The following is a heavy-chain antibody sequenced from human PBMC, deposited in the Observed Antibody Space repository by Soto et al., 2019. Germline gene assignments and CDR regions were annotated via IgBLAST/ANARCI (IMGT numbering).Heavy chain of an antibody. V-gene: IGHV4-30-2*01. CDR2: IYHSGST. Sequence: TLPHSYAVSGGYTSSGGYSWSWIRQPTGKGLEWIGYIYHSGSTYYNPSLKSRVTISVDRSKNQFSLKLSSVTAADTAVYYCARGAPCGFLEWFPASMDVWGQGSTVTVSS. CDR3: ARGAPCGFLEWFPASMDV. J-gene: IGHJ6*02. CDR1: GGYTSSGGYS. D-gene: IGHD3-3*01.